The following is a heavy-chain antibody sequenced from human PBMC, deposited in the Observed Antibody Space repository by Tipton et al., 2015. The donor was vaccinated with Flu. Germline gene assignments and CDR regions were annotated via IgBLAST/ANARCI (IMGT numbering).Heavy chain of an antibody. CDR2: VSASGGNT. D-gene: IGHD3-22*01. V-gene: IGHV3-23*01. Sequence: SLRLSCAASGFAFSSYAMEWVRQAPGKGLEWVSAVSASGGNTYYAGSVKGRFTISRDNSKNTLYLQMNSLSAEDTAVYYCAKDRGGTSGYYPAPFDYWGQGTLITVSS. CDR1: GFAFSSYA. CDR3: AKDRGGTSGYYPAPFDY. J-gene: IGHJ4*02.